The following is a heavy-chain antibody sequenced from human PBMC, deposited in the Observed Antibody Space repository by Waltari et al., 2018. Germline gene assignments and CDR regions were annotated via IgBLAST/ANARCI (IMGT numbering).Heavy chain of an antibody. CDR3: ARGRGSPGRRFDP. J-gene: IGHJ5*02. D-gene: IGHD3-10*01. V-gene: IGHV4-34*01. CDR1: GGSFSGYY. CDR2: INHSGST. Sequence: QVQLQQWGAGLLKPSETLSLTCAVSGGSFSGYYWSWIRQPPGKGLEWIGEINHSGSTNYNPSLKSRVTISVDTSKNQFSLKLSSVTAADTAVYYCARGRGSPGRRFDPWGQGTLVTVSS.